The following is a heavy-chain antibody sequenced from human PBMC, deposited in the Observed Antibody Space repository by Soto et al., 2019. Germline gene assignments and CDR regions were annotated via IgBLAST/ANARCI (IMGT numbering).Heavy chain of an antibody. V-gene: IGHV3-23*01. CDR1: GFTFSDYA. J-gene: IGHJ3*02. D-gene: IGHD4-17*01. Sequence: EVQLLESGGGLAQPGGSLRLSCAASGFTFSDYAMTWVRQAPGKGLEWVAGVSGSGARTYYADSVRGRFTVSRDNSESALFLQVNSMRPEVTAVYFWAKDADYDEYGVFDMWGQGTMVTVSS. CDR3: AKDADYDEYGVFDM. CDR2: VSGSGART.